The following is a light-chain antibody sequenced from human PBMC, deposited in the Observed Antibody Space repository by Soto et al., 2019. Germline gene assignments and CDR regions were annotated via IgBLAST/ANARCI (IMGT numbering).Light chain of an antibody. CDR3: KQYGTSLWP. CDR1: QSVSSSH. Sequence: EIVLTQSPGTLSLSPGERATLSCRASQSVSSSHLAWYQQKPGQAPRLLIYGASNRATGIPDRFSGSGSGTDFTLTISRLEPEDFGVYYCKQYGTSLWPFGQGTKVEIK. CDR2: GAS. J-gene: IGKJ1*01. V-gene: IGKV3-20*01.